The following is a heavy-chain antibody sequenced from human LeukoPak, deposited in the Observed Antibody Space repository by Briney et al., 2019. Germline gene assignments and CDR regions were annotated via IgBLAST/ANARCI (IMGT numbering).Heavy chain of an antibody. CDR1: GFAFSSYA. J-gene: IGHJ5*02. V-gene: IGHV3-23*01. CDR3: AKVRYFDWLSPFTWFDP. Sequence: PGGSLRLSCAASGFAFSSYAMSWVRQAPGKGLEWVSGICGSGGSTDYADSVKGRFTISRDNSKNTLYLQMNSLRAEDTAVYYCAKVRYFDWLSPFTWFDPWGQGTLVTVPS. CDR2: ICGSGGST. D-gene: IGHD3-9*01.